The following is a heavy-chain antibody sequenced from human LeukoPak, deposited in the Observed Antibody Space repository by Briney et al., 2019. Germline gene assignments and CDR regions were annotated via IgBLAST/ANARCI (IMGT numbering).Heavy chain of an antibody. V-gene: IGHV3-53*01. D-gene: IGHD6-19*01. J-gene: IGHJ3*02. Sequence: GGSLRLSCAASGFTVSSNYMSWVRQAPGKGLEWVSVIYRGGSTYYADFVKGRFTISRDNSKNTLFLQMNDLTVEDTAMFYCARSRLDAFDIWGQGTMVTVSS. CDR2: IYRGGST. CDR3: ARSRLDAFDI. CDR1: GFTVSSNY.